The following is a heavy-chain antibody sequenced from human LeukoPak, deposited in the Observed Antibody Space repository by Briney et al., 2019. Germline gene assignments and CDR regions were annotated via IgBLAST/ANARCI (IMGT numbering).Heavy chain of an antibody. D-gene: IGHD4-23*01. J-gene: IGHJ5*02. CDR2: MNANSGNT. CDR3: ARGPNKSDGGNSGSAWFDP. Sequence: ASVKVSCKASGYTFTTYDINWVRQATGQGREGMGWMNANSGNTGYAQKFQGRVTMTRNTSISTAYMELSSLRSEDTAVYYCARGPNKSDGGNSGSAWFDPWGQGTLVTVSS. CDR1: GYTFTTYD. V-gene: IGHV1-8*01.